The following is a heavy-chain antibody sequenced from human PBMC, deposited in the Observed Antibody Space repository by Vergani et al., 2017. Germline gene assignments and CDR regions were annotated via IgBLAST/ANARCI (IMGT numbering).Heavy chain of an antibody. V-gene: IGHV1-24*01. CDR1: GYTLTELS. D-gene: IGHD3-3*01. J-gene: IGHJ6*02. CDR3: ATGSNGGTIFGVVIPYGIDV. Sequence: QVQLVQSGAEVKKPGASVKVSCKVSGYTLTELSMHWVRQAPGKGLEWMGGFAPEDGETIYAQKFQGRVTMTEDTSTDTAYMELSSLRSEDTAVYYCATGSNGGTIFGVVIPYGIDVWGQGTTVTVSS. CDR2: FAPEDGET.